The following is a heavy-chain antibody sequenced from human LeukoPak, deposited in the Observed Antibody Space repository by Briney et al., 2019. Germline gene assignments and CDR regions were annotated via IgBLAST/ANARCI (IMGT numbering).Heavy chain of an antibody. CDR1: GFTFTTYW. Sequence: GGSLRLSCAASGFTFTTYWITWVRQAPGKGLEWVANIKQDGSEKYYVDSVKGRFTISRDNAESSLYLQMSSLRAEDTAVYYCARGRGVDYWGQGTLVTVSS. J-gene: IGHJ4*02. CDR3: ARGRGVDY. D-gene: IGHD3-10*01. V-gene: IGHV3-7*01. CDR2: IKQDGSEK.